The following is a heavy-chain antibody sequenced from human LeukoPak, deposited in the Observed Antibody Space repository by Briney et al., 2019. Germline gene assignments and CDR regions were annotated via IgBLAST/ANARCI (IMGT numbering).Heavy chain of an antibody. V-gene: IGHV1-69*04. D-gene: IGHD5-24*01. CDR2: IIPILGIA. CDR1: GYNLNSYG. J-gene: IGHJ4*02. CDR3: ARGAATISGFDY. Sequence: SVKVSCKASGYNLNSYGITWVRQAPGQGLELMGRIIPILGIANYAQKFQGRVTITADKSTSTAYMELSSLRSEDTAVYYCARGAATISGFDYWGQGTLVTVSS.